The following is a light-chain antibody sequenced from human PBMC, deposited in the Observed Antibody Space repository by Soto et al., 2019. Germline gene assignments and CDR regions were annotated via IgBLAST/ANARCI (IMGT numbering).Light chain of an antibody. CDR3: QQYNSYSWT. J-gene: IGKJ1*01. CDR1: QSISSW. V-gene: IGKV1-5*01. Sequence: QMSQSPSTLCASVEDRVTITCRASQSISSWLAWYQQKPGKAPKLLIYDASSLESGVPSRFSGSGSGTEFTLTISSLQPDDFATYYCQQYNSYSWTFGQGTKVDIK. CDR2: DAS.